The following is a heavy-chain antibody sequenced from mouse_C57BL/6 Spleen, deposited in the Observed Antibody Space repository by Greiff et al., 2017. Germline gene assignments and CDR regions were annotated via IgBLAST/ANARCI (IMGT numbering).Heavy chain of an antibody. J-gene: IGHJ2*01. V-gene: IGHV1-53*01. CDR2: INPSNGGT. Sequence: QVQLQQPGTELVKPGASVKLSCKASGYNFTSYWMHWVKQRPGQGLEWIGNINPSNGGTKYNGKFKSKATLTVDKSSSTAYLQLSSLTSEDAAVYYGATMVTRSYLDYWGQGTTLTVSS. CDR1: GYNFTSYW. D-gene: IGHD2-2*01. CDR3: ATMVTRSYLDY.